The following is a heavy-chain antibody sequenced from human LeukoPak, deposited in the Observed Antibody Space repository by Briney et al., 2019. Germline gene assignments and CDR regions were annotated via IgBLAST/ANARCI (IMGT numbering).Heavy chain of an antibody. CDR3: GRLNTDWGFLFDS. Sequence: SETLSLTCTVSGGSISSSYWTWIRQPAGKGLEWIGQIFASGSANYNPSLKSRVAMSVDTSKSQFSLKLTSVTAADTAVYYCGRLNTDWGFLFDSWGQGTLVTVSS. CDR1: GGSISSSY. V-gene: IGHV4-4*07. CDR2: IFASGSA. D-gene: IGHD7-27*01. J-gene: IGHJ4*02.